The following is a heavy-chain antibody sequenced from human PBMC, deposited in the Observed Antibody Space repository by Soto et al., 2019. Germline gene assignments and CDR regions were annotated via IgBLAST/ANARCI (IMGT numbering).Heavy chain of an antibody. J-gene: IGHJ4*02. CDR2: ISYDGSNK. D-gene: IGHD3-22*01. V-gene: IGHV3-30*18. CDR1: GFTFSSYG. Sequence: GGSLRLSCAASGFTFSSYGMHWVRQAPGKGLEWVAVISYDGSNKYYADSVKGRFTISRDNSKNTLYLQMNSLRAEDTAVYYCAKLTGSGYHDYWGQGTLVTVSS. CDR3: AKLTGSGYHDY.